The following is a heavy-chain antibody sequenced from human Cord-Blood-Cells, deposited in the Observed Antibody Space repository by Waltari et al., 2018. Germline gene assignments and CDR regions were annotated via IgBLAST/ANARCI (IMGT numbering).Heavy chain of an antibody. Sequence: EVQLVESGGGLVQPGGSLRLSGAASGFTFSSYWLRWVGQAPGKGLEWVANIKQDGSEKYYVDSVKGRFTISRDNAKNSLYLQMNSLRAEDTAVYYCARSYYDSSGYFDYWGQGTLVTVSS. CDR3: ARSYYDSSGYFDY. J-gene: IGHJ4*02. CDR1: GFTFSSYW. D-gene: IGHD3-22*01. V-gene: IGHV3-7*01. CDR2: IKQDGSEK.